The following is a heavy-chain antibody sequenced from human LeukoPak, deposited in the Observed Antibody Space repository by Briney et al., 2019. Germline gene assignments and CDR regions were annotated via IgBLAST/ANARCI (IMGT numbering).Heavy chain of an antibody. CDR2: IYYSGST. D-gene: IGHD6-13*01. Sequence: PSETLSLTCTVSGGSISSYYWSWIRQPPGKGLEWIGYIYYSGSTNYNPSLKSRVTISVDTSKNQFSLQLTSVTAADTAVYYCARGPIYSSTPLGWFDPWGQGTLVTVSS. V-gene: IGHV4-59*08. J-gene: IGHJ5*02. CDR3: ARGPIYSSTPLGWFDP. CDR1: GGSISSYY.